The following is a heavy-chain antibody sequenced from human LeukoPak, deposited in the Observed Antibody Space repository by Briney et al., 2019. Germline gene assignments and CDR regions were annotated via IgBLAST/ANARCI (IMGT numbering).Heavy chain of an antibody. CDR3: AKAAPYSGYDTFFDS. V-gene: IGHV3-43*02. CDR2: INGDGGST. D-gene: IGHD5-12*01. Sequence: PGRSLRLSCAASGFTFHDYAMHWVRQTPGKGLEWVSLINGDGGSTYYADSVRGRFTISRDNSKKSLYLQMNSLRTEDTAFYYCAKAAPYSGYDTFFDSWGQGTLVTVSS. CDR1: GFTFHDYA. J-gene: IGHJ4*02.